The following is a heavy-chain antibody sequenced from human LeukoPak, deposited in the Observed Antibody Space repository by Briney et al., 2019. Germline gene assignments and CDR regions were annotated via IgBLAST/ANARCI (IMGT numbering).Heavy chain of an antibody. Sequence: SETLSLTCTVSGYSISTGYYWGWIRQPPAKGLEWIGSMFHSGSSYYNPSLKSRVTISLDTSKNQFSLKVTSMTAADTAVYYCAREGGSASSEVYWGQGILVTVSS. CDR2: MFHSGSS. J-gene: IGHJ4*02. CDR1: GYSISTGYY. V-gene: IGHV4-38-2*02. D-gene: IGHD1-26*01. CDR3: AREGGSASSEVY.